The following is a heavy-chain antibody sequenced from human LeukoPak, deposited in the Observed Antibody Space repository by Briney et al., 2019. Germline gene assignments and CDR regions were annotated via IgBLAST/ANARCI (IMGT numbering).Heavy chain of an antibody. V-gene: IGHV1-18*01. D-gene: IGHD6-6*01. CDR1: GYTFTSYG. CDR3: ARGEYSSPRSAFDI. CDR2: ISPYNGNT. Sequence: VASVKVSCKASGYTFTSYGISWVRQAPGQGLEWMGWISPYNGNTNYAQKFQGRVTMTRDMSTSTVYMELSSLRSEDTAVYSCARGEYSSPRSAFDIWGQGTMVTVSS. J-gene: IGHJ3*02.